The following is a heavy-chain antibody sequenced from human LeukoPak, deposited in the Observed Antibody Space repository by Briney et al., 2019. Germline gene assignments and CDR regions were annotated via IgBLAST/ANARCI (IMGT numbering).Heavy chain of an antibody. CDR3: AKGGGSRYGYYFDY. D-gene: IGHD5-18*01. CDR1: GFTFDDYA. J-gene: IGHJ4*02. V-gene: IGHV3-9*03. CDR2: ISWNSGSI. Sequence: GGSLRLSCAASGFTFDDYAMHWVGQAPGRSLEWLSGISWNSGSIAYADSVKGRFTISRDNAKNSLYLQMSSLRAEDMALYYCAKGGGSRYGYYFDYWGQGALVTVSS.